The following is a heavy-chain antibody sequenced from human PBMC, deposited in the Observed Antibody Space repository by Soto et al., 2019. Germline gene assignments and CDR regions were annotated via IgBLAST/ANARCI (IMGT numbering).Heavy chain of an antibody. V-gene: IGHV3-23*01. CDR1: GFPFTGYA. CDR2: ISGHGDAT. CDR3: ATGTFNFDS. Sequence: EVQLLESGGGLVQPGGSLRLSCAASGFPFTGYAMSWVRQAPGKGLEWVSAISGHGDATFYADSVKGRFTISRDNSKSTLYLQMNSLRAEDTAVYYCATGTFNFDSWGQGTLVTVSS. J-gene: IGHJ4*02.